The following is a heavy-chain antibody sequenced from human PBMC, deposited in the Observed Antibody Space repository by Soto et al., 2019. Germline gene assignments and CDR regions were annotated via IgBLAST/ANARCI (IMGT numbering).Heavy chain of an antibody. Sequence: PGGSLRLSCAASGFTVSSNYMSWVRQAPGKGLEWVSVIYSGGSTYYADSVKGRFTISRDNSKNTQYLQMNRQRAEDTAVYYCARDMAPSDYYYGMDVWGQGTTVTVSS. CDR2: IYSGGST. CDR3: ARDMAPSDYYYGMDV. D-gene: IGHD3-10*01. V-gene: IGHV3-53*01. CDR1: GFTVSSNY. J-gene: IGHJ6*02.